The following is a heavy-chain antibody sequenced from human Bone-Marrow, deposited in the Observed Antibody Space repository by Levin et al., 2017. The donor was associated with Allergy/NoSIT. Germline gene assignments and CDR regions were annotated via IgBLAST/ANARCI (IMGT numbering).Heavy chain of an antibody. D-gene: IGHD3-22*01. CDR3: ARDPPFGDYESSGHPDY. V-gene: IGHV3-48*02. J-gene: IGHJ4*02. CDR2: ISGSSSTI. Sequence: PGGSLRLSCAASGFTFSSYTMNWVRQAPGKGLEWVSYISGSSSTIYYADSVKGRFTISRDNARNSLYLQMNSLRDEDTAVYYCARDPPFGDYESSGHPDYWGQGTLVTVSS. CDR1: GFTFSSYT.